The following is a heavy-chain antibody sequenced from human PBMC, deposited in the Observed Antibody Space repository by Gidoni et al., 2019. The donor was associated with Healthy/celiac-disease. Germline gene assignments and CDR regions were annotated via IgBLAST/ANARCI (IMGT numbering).Heavy chain of an antibody. CDR2: ISSSSSYI. CDR1: GFPFISSS. Sequence: EVQLVESGGALVKPGGSLRLSCAASGFPFISSSMTWVRQAPGKGLEWVSSISSSSSYIDYADSVKGLFTISRDNAKNSLYLQMNSLRAEDTAVYYCARDSTTMIVVAIPVAFDIWGQGTMVTVSS. D-gene: IGHD3-22*01. CDR3: ARDSTTMIVVAIPVAFDI. J-gene: IGHJ3*02. V-gene: IGHV3-21*01.